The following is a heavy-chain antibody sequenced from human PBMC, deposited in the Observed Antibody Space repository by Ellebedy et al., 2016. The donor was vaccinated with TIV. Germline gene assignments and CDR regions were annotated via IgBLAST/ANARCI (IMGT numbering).Heavy chain of an antibody. J-gene: IGHJ4*02. CDR3: ASLQLGVWYFDY. CDR2: VYYGGST. D-gene: IGHD3-10*01. V-gene: IGHV4-39*07. CDR1: GGSLSSSSSY. Sequence: SETLSLTCTVSGGSLSSSSSYWGWIRQPPGRGLEWIGTVYYGGSTYSNPSLKSRVTMSVDPSKNQFSLRLSSVTAADTAEFYCASLQLGVWYFDYWGQGSLVTVSS.